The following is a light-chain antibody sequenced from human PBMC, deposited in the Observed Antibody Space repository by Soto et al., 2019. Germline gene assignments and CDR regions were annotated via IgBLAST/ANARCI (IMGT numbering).Light chain of an antibody. V-gene: IGLV2-8*01. CDR2: EVN. CDR1: TSDIGGYNY. CDR3: SSHGGNSPYV. Sequence: QSALTQPPSASGSPGQSVAISCTGATSDIGGYNYVSWYQQHPGKAPKLIIHEVNKRPSGVPDRFSGSKSGNTASLTVSGLQAEDEADYYCSSHGGNSPYVFGTGTRSPS. J-gene: IGLJ1*01.